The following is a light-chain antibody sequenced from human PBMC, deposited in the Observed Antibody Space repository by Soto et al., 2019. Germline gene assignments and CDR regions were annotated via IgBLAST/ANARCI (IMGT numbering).Light chain of an antibody. V-gene: IGLV2-14*03. CDR2: DVT. CDR1: SSDVGGYNY. Sequence: QSALTQPASVSGSPGQSITISCTGTSSDVGGYNYVSWYQQHPGKAPKLMIYDVTNRPSGVSNRVSGSKSGNTASLTISGLQAEDEADYYCSSYTSSNTVTFGGGTKVTVL. J-gene: IGLJ2*01. CDR3: SSYTSSNTVT.